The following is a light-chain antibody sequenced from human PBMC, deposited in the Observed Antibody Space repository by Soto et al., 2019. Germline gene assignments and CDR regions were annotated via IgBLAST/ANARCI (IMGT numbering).Light chain of an antibody. Sequence: EIVLTQSPATLSLSPGERATLSCRASQSVSRNLAWYQQKFDQAPRLLIYDASNRATGIPARFSGSGSGTDFTLTISSLEPEDFAVYYCQQRTFGQGTRLEIK. CDR1: QSVSRN. V-gene: IGKV3-11*01. J-gene: IGKJ5*01. CDR3: QQRT. CDR2: DAS.